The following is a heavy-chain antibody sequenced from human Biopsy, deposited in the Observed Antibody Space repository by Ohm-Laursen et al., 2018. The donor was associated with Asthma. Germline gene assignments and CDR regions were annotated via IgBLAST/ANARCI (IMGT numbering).Heavy chain of an antibody. CDR1: GYTFNSAG. Sequence: ASVKVSCNTSGYTFNSAGITWVRQAPGQGLEWMGWINVYNGNTKVAQKLQDRVTMITDTSTSTAYMELRSLRSDDTAVYFCARAVDYSHYYGIDVWGQGTTVTVS. CDR3: ARAVDYSHYYGIDV. D-gene: IGHD3-10*01. CDR2: INVYNGNT. J-gene: IGHJ6*02. V-gene: IGHV1-18*01.